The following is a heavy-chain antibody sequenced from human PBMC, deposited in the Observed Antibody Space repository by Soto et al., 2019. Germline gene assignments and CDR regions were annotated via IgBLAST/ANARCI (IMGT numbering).Heavy chain of an antibody. D-gene: IGHD2-21*01. CDR2: INAGNGNT. Sequence: GPSVKVSCKASGYTLTSYARHWMRQAPGQRLEWMGWINAGNGNTKYSQKFQGRVTITRDTSASTAYMELSSLRSEDTAVYYCARGGEPIDYWGQGTLVTVSS. J-gene: IGHJ4*02. CDR3: ARGGEPIDY. CDR1: GYTLTSYA. V-gene: IGHV1-3*01.